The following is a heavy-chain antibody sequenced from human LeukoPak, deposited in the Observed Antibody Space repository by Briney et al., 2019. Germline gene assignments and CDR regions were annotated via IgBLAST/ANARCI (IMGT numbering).Heavy chain of an antibody. J-gene: IGHJ6*03. Sequence: SETLSLTCTVSGYSISSGYYWGWIRQPPGKGLEWIGSIYHSGSTNYNPSLKSRVTISVDTSKNQFSLKLSSVTAADTAVYYCARGVAYYGSGSYDPYYYMDVWGKGTTVTVSS. CDR3: ARGVAYYGSGSYDPYYYMDV. CDR1: GYSISSGYY. CDR2: IYHSGST. V-gene: IGHV4-38-2*02. D-gene: IGHD3-10*01.